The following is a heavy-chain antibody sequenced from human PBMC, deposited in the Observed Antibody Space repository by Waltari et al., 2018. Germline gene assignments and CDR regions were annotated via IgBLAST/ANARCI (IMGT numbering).Heavy chain of an antibody. Sequence: QVKLQESGPGLVKPSGNLSLTCGVSGDPLSGTYWWSWVRQPPGKGLEWVGQIYRSGKTNYNPSLESRVTISMDTSNNQFSLTLTSATASDTAVYYCARDRGKGLYLDSWGQGTLVTVSP. CDR3: ARDRGKGLYLDS. CDR1: GDPLSGTYW. D-gene: IGHD2-15*01. V-gene: IGHV4-4*02. J-gene: IGHJ4*02. CDR2: IYRSGKT.